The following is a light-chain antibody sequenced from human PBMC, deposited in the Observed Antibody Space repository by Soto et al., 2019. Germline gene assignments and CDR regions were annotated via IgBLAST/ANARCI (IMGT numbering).Light chain of an antibody. V-gene: IGKV3-15*01. J-gene: IGKJ1*01. CDR2: GAS. CDR1: QSVSSN. Sequence: EIVLTQAPATLSVSPGERATLSCRASQSVSSNLAWYQQKPGQAPRLLIYGASTRATGIPARFSGSGSGTEFTLTISSLQSEDFAVYYCQQYNNWAPAFGHGTKVDIK. CDR3: QQYNNWAPA.